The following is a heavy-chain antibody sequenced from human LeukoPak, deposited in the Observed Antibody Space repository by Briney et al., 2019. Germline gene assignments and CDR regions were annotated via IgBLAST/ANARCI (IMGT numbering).Heavy chain of an antibody. CDR2: IYHSGST. CDR1: GGSISSSNW. J-gene: IGHJ3*02. Sequence: PSETLSLTCAVSGGSISSSNWWSWVRQPPGKGLEWIGEIYHSGSTNYNPSLKSRVTISVDKSKNQFSLKLSSVTAADKAVYYCARDSSGWSSHAFDIWGQGTMVTVSS. CDR3: ARDSSGWSSHAFDI. V-gene: IGHV4-4*02. D-gene: IGHD6-19*01.